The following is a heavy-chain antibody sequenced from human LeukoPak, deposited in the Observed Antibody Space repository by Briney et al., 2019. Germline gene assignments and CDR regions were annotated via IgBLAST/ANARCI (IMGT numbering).Heavy chain of an antibody. CDR1: GFTVSSNY. Sequence: GGSLRLSCAASGFTVSSNYMSWVRQAPGKGLECVSVIYSGGSTYYADSVKGRFTISRDNSKNTLYLQMNSLRAEDTAVYYCAREYGSGSYYEEYYFDYWGQGTLVTVSS. D-gene: IGHD3-10*01. CDR2: IYSGGST. V-gene: IGHV3-53*01. CDR3: AREYGSGSYYEEYYFDY. J-gene: IGHJ4*02.